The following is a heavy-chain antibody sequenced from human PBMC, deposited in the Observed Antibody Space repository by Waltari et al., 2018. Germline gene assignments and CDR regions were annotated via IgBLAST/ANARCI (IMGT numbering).Heavy chain of an antibody. CDR2: IKKDGSEE. V-gene: IGHV3-7*01. D-gene: IGHD3-22*01. J-gene: IGHJ3*02. CDR3: ARDQWFAFDI. CDR1: GFTLSSYW. Sequence: EVQLVESGGGLVQPGGSLRLSCAASGFTLSSYWMSWVRQAPGKGVGVVANIKKDGSEEYSVDSVRGRFTISRDNAKNSLYLQMNSLRPEDTAVYYCARDQWFAFDIWGQGTMVTVSS.